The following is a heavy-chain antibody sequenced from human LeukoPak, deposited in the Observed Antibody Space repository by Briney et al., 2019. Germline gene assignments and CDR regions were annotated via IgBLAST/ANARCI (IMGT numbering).Heavy chain of an antibody. D-gene: IGHD5-12*01. CDR1: GFTFSDFY. CDR2: ISSSGYT. V-gene: IGHV3-11*06. Sequence: GGSLRLSCAASGFTFSDFYMSWIRQPPGKGLEWVSYISSSGYTNYADSVKGRFTISRDNAKNSLYLQTNSLRAEDTAVYYCAREQTSGGSDYWGQGTLVTVSS. CDR3: AREQTSGGSDY. J-gene: IGHJ4*02.